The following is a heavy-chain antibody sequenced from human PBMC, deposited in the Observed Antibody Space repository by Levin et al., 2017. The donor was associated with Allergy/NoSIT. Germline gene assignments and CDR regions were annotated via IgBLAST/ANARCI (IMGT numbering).Heavy chain of an antibody. J-gene: IGHJ4*02. D-gene: IGHD2-2*01. CDR2: ISGISSHM. V-gene: IGHV3-48*02. Sequence: GESLKISCTASGFPFGNYAMTWVRQAPGKGLEWVAYISGISSHMYYADSVKGRFTVSRDNVKNSVSLQMTSLRDEETGVYFCARDLGNSGYAFDYWGQGTLVTVSS. CDR3: ARDLGNSGYAFDY. CDR1: GFPFGNYA.